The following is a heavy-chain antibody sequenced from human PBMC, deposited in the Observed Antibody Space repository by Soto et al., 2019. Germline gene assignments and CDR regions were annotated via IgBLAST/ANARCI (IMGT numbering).Heavy chain of an antibody. V-gene: IGHV2-5*01. CDR1: GFSLSTSGEG. J-gene: IGHJ4*02. CDR2: IYGNDDK. D-gene: IGHD3-3*01. CDR3: VHSKYTDFWSGYYSFYFDY. Sequence: QITLKESGPTQVKPTQTLTLTCTFSGFSLSTSGEGVGWIRQPPGKALEWLALIYGNDDKPYSPSLKNRLTVTKDASNNQVVLTMTNMDPVDTATYYCVHSKYTDFWSGYYSFYFDYWGQGTLVTVSS.